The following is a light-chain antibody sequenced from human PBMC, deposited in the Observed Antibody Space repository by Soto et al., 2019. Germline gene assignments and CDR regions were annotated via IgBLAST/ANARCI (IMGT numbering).Light chain of an antibody. CDR1: QSVLYSSNNKNY. V-gene: IGKV4-1*01. J-gene: IGKJ2*01. CDR2: WAS. CDR3: QQYESTPPT. Sequence: DIVMTQSPDSLAVSLGERATINCKSSQSVLYSSNNKNYLAWYQQRPGQPPKLLIYWASTRESGVPDRFSGSGSGTDFTLTITSLQAEDVAVYYCQQYESTPPTFGQGTQLAIK.